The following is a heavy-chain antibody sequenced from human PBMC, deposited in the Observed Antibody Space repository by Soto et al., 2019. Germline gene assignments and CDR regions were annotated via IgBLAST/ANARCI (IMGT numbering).Heavy chain of an antibody. CDR1: AFSLSTGGVG. V-gene: IGHV2-5*02. Sequence: QITLKESGPTLVKPTQTLTLTCTFSAFSLSTGGVGVGWIRQPPGKALEWLALIYWDDDKRYSPSLRSRLTITKDTSKNQVVLTIPTMDPVDTATYYCIQSRCGGDCLQSYASYYYYGMDVWGQGTTVTVSS. CDR2: IYWDDDK. D-gene: IGHD2-21*02. J-gene: IGHJ6*02. CDR3: IQSRCGGDCLQSYASYYYYGMDV.